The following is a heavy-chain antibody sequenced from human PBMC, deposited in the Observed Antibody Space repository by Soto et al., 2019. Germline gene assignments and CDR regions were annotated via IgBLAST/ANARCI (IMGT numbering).Heavy chain of an antibody. Sequence: GGSLRLSCAASGFTFDDYAMHWVRQVPGKGLEWVSGINWNSGSIGYADSVKGRFAISRDNAKNSLHLQMNSLRAEDTAFYYCVKDESINWYSGHFRHWGQGTLVTV. CDR1: GFTFDDYA. J-gene: IGHJ1*01. CDR3: VKDESINWYSGHFRH. V-gene: IGHV3-9*01. D-gene: IGHD6-13*01. CDR2: INWNSGSI.